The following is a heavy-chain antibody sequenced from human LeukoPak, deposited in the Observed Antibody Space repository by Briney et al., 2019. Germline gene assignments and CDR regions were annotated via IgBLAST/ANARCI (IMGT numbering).Heavy chain of an antibody. D-gene: IGHD6-19*01. J-gene: IGHJ4*02. Sequence: SETLSLTCTVSGDSITSYYWSWLRQPPGKGLEWIGYIYYSGSTNYNPSLKSRVTISVDTSKNQFSQKLSSVSASDTAVYYCARRAYSSGVYYFDYWGQGTLVTVSS. CDR1: GDSITSYY. CDR3: ARRAYSSGVYYFDY. CDR2: IYYSGST. V-gene: IGHV4-59*08.